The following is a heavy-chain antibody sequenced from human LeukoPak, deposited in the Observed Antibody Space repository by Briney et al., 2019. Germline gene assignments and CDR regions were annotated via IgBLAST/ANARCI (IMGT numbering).Heavy chain of an antibody. CDR2: FTGSGIST. D-gene: IGHD4-17*01. J-gene: IGHJ4*02. CDR3: AKGQRFYGYYYFDY. V-gene: IGHV3-23*01. CDR1: GFTFSSYA. Sequence: PGGPLRLSCAASGFTFSSYAMSWVRQAPGKGLEWVSGFTGSGISTFYADSVKGRFTISRDNSKKTLYLQMNSLRAEDTDVYYCAKGQRFYGYYYFDYWGQGTLITVSS.